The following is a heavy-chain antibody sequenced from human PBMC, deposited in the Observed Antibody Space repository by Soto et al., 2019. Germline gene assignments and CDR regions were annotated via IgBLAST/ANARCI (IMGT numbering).Heavy chain of an antibody. J-gene: IGHJ6*02. CDR3: VKGCTTTTCYTGSYNMDV. CDR1: GFTFNSYA. Sequence: GGSLRLSCLASGFTFNSYAMLWVRQAPGKGLEFVSAISNDGGSTYYADSVKGRFTISRDNSKSTLSLQMSSLRIEDTAVYYCVKGCTTTTCYTGSYNMDVWGQGTTVTVSS. D-gene: IGHD2-2*02. V-gene: IGHV3-64D*06. CDR2: ISNDGGST.